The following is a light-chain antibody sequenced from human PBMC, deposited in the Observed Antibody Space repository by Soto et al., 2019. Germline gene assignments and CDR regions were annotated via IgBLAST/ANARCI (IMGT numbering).Light chain of an antibody. CDR2: AAS. CDR1: QGISDY. J-gene: IGKJ3*01. Sequence: DIQMTQSPSSLSASVGDRVTISCRASQGISDYLAWYQQKPGKAPRLLIYAASTLQSGVSFRLTGSGSGTDFTLTISSRQPEDVATYDFQKYSWLPLPFGPGTKVHI. CDR3: QKYSWLPLP. V-gene: IGKV1-27*01.